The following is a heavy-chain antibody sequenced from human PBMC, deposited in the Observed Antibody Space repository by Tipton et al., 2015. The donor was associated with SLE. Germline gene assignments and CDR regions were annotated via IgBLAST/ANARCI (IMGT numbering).Heavy chain of an antibody. Sequence: TLSLTCSVSGGSISSNYWIWIRQPPGKGLEWIGYISDGGGTNYNPSLKSRVTLSLDTSKNQFSLKLSSVTAADTAVYYCARDSSGGYNWFDPWGQGTLVTVSS. J-gene: IGHJ5*02. CDR1: GGSISSNY. D-gene: IGHD3-22*01. V-gene: IGHV4-59*01. CDR2: ISDGGGT. CDR3: ARDSSGGYNWFDP.